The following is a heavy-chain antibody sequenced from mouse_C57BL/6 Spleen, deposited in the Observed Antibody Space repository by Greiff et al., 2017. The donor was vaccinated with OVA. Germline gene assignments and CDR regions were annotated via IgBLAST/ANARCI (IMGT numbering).Heavy chain of an antibody. CDR2: LSNGGGST. D-gene: IGHD2-3*01. CDR3: ARGIYDGYYYAMDY. J-gene: IGHJ4*01. V-gene: IGHV5-12*01. Sequence: EVMLVESGGGLVQPGGSLKLSCAASGFTFSDYYMYWVRQTPEKRLEWVAYLSNGGGSTYYPDTVKGRFTISRDNAKNTLYLQMSRLKSEDTAMYYCARGIYDGYYYAMDYWGQGTSVTVSS. CDR1: GFTFSDYY.